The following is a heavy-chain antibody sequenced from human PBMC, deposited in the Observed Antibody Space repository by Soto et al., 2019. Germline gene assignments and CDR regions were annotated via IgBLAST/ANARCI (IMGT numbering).Heavy chain of an antibody. CDR1: GFTFSSYG. D-gene: IGHD5-12*01. Sequence: GGSLRLSCAASGFTFSSYGMHWVRQAPGKGLEWVANIKPDGGEELYVDSVKGRFTISRDNAKNSLSLQMNNMRAEDTAVYYCARDGGRGYDFVDWGQGTLVTVSS. J-gene: IGHJ4*02. CDR2: IKPDGGEE. CDR3: ARDGGRGYDFVD. V-gene: IGHV3-7*01.